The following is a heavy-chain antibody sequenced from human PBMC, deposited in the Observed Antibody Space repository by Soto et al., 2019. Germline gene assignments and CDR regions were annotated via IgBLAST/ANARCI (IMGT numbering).Heavy chain of an antibody. J-gene: IGHJ4*02. CDR1: GYSISSGYY. CDR2: IYHSGRT. D-gene: IGHD3-3*01. Sequence: SETLSLTCAVSGYSISSGYYWGWIRQPPGKGLEWIGSIYHSGRTYYNPSLKSRVSISMDTSKNQFSLNLDSVTAADTAVYFYARDFAYFDSWGQGTLVTVSS. V-gene: IGHV4-38-2*01. CDR3: ARDFAYFDS.